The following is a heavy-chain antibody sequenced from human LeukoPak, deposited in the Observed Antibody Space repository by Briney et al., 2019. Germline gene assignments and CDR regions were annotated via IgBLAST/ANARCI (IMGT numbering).Heavy chain of an antibody. Sequence: PSQTLSLACTFFVGSISSGDYYWRWIRQPPANDLECIGYIYYIGSTYYNPSLKIQDPISVDTSKDQFSLKLSSVTAADTAVYYCARQGYYDFWSGYYAFDYWGQGTLVTVSS. CDR2: IYYIGST. CDR3: ARQGYYDFWSGYYAFDY. CDR1: VGSISSGDYY. D-gene: IGHD3-3*01. J-gene: IGHJ4*02. V-gene: IGHV4-30-4*01.